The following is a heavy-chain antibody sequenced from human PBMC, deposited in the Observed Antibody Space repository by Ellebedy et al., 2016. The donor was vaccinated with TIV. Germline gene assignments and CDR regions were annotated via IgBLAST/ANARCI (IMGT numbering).Heavy chain of an antibody. V-gene: IGHV3-74*01. CDR3: ASDYWGY. D-gene: IGHD3-16*01. Sequence: GESLKISCAASGFSFSTDWMFWVRQAPGKGLVWVSRINTDGTITDYADSVKGLFTIARDNAKNTLYLHMNSRRADDTAVYYCASDYWGYWGQGTLVTVSS. CDR2: INTDGTIT. J-gene: IGHJ4*02. CDR1: GFSFSTDW.